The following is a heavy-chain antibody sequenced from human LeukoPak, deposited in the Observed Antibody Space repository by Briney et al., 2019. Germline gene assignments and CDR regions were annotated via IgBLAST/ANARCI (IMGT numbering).Heavy chain of an antibody. J-gene: IGHJ4*02. CDR2: IYHSGST. CDR3: ARLLREWLNFDY. V-gene: IGHV4-38-2*01. Sequence: SETLSLTCAVSGYSISSGYYWGWIRQPPGKGLEWIGSIYHSGSTYYNPSLKGRVTISVDTSKNQFSLKLSSVTAADTAVYYCARLLREWLNFDYWGQGTLVTVSS. CDR1: GYSISSGYY. D-gene: IGHD3-3*01.